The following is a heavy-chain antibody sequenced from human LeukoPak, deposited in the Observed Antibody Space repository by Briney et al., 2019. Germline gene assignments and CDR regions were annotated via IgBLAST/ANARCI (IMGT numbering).Heavy chain of an antibody. D-gene: IGHD2-2*01. J-gene: IGHJ4*02. V-gene: IGHV3-48*03. CDR2: ISSSGSTI. Sequence: GGSLRLSCAASGFTFSSYEMNWVRQAPGKGVEWFSYISSSGSTIYYADSMKGRFTISRDNAKNSLYLQMYSLRAEDTAVYYCARDRRQRGYHYYFDSWGQGTLVTVSS. CDR1: GFTFSSYE. CDR3: ARDRRQRGYHYYFDS.